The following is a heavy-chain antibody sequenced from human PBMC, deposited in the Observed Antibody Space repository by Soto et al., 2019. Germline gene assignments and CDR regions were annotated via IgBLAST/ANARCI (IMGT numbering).Heavy chain of an antibody. J-gene: IGHJ4*02. V-gene: IGHV3-21*01. CDR3: AREKYCSSTSCYPDY. CDR2: ISSSSSYI. CDR1: GFTFSSYS. Sequence: GGSLRLSCAASGFTFSSYSMNWVRQAPGKGLEWVSSISSSSSYIYYADSVKGRFTISRDNAKNSLYLQMNSLRAEDTAVYYCAREKYCSSTSCYPDYWGQGTLVTVSS. D-gene: IGHD2-2*01.